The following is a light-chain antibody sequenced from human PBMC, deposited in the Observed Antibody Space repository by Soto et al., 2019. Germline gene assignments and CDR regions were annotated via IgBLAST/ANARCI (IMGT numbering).Light chain of an antibody. CDR2: AAS. CDR3: QQSYSTQYT. J-gene: IGKJ2*01. CDR1: QSISSY. Sequence: DIQMTQSPSSLSASVGDRVTITCRASQSISSYLNWYQQKPGRDPKLLIYAASSLQSGVPSRFSGSGSGTDFTLTISSLQPEDFATYYCQQSYSTQYTFGQGTKLEIK. V-gene: IGKV1-39*01.